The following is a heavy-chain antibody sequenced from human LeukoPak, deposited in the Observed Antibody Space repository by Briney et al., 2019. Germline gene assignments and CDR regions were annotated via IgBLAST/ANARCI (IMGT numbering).Heavy chain of an antibody. V-gene: IGHV4-34*01. J-gene: IGHJ6*02. Sequence: SETLSLTCAVYGGSFSGYYWSWIRQPPGQGLEWIGEINHSGSTNYNPSLKSRVTISVDTSKNQFSLKLSSVTAADTAVYYCARDPYFYYDILTGYYPNRKYYYYYGMDVWGQGTTVTVSS. CDR1: GGSFSGYY. CDR2: INHSGST. CDR3: ARDPYFYYDILTGYYPNRKYYYYYGMDV. D-gene: IGHD3-9*01.